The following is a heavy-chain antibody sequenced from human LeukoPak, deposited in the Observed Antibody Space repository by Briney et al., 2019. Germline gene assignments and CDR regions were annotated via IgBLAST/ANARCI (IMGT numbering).Heavy chain of an antibody. CDR1: GGSINNYY. Sequence: SETLSLTCTVSGGSINNYYWNWIRQPPGKGLEWIGYIHYTGTPTHNPSLESRVAISLDTFKNQFSLKVNSVTAADTAVYYCARDFDSSGRWYFHMDVGGYGTTVTASS. CDR3: ARDFDSSGRWYFHMDV. D-gene: IGHD3-22*01. V-gene: IGHV4-59*01. CDR2: IHYTGTP. J-gene: IGHJ6*03.